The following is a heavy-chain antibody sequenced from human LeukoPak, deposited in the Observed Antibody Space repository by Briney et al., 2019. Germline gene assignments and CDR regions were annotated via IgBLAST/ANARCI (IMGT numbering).Heavy chain of an antibody. Sequence: SETLSLTCTVSGGSISSYYWSWIRQPPGKGLEWIGYIYYSGSTNYNPSLKSRVTISVDTSKNQFSLKLSSVTAADTAVYYCARRTYCSSTSCPDWYFDLWGRGTLVTVPS. CDR2: IYYSGST. CDR1: GGSISSYY. J-gene: IGHJ2*01. V-gene: IGHV4-59*01. CDR3: ARRTYCSSTSCPDWYFDL. D-gene: IGHD2-2*01.